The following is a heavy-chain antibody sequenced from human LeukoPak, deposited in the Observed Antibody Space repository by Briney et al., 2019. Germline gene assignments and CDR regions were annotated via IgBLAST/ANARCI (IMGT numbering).Heavy chain of an antibody. V-gene: IGHV3-30*02. CDR1: GFTFSSYG. CDR2: IWYDGSNK. D-gene: IGHD2-2*01. J-gene: IGHJ4*02. CDR3: ALPLGYCSSTSCPPDY. Sequence: PGGSLRLSCAASGFTFSSYGMHWVRQAPGKGLEWVAFIWYDGSNKYYADSVKGRFTISRDNSKNTLYLQMNSLRAEDTAVYYCALPLGYCSSTSCPPDYWGQGTLVTVSS.